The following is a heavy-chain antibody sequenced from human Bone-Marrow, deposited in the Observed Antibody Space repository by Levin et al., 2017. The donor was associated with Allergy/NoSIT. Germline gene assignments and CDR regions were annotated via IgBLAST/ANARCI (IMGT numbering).Heavy chain of an antibody. CDR1: GFIVSTYD. CDR2: IGTASDS. D-gene: IGHD2-2*01. Sequence: PAGGSLRLSCAASGFIVSTYDIHWVRQVVGKGLEWVAEIGTASDSYYSDSVKGRFIISRENSKNSVYLQMNSLRDGDTAVYFCARDSYRNGMDVWGQGTTVTVSS. CDR3: ARDSYRNGMDV. J-gene: IGHJ6*02. V-gene: IGHV3-13*01.